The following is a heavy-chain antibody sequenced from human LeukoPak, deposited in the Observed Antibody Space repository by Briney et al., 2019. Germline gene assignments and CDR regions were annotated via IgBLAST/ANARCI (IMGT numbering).Heavy chain of an antibody. CDR2: INPSGSNS. CDR3: SSPKSPYEGTGPHN. V-gene: IGHV1-46*01. CDR1: GYTFSSYY. Sequence: GASVKVSCNASGYTFSSYYIHWVRQAPGQGLQWMGVINPSGSNSRYAEEFQGRVTMTRDTSTNTVNMELSSLRSNDTAVYYCSSPKSPYEGTGPHNWGQGTQVTVSS. J-gene: IGHJ4*02. D-gene: IGHD2-8*02.